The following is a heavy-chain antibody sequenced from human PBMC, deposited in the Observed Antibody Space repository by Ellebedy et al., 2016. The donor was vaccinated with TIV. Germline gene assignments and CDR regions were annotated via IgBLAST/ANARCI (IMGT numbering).Heavy chain of an antibody. D-gene: IGHD3-22*01. CDR2: ISYDGSNK. J-gene: IGHJ4*02. V-gene: IGHV3-30*18. CDR3: AKDGGGYYYDSSGKVDY. CDR1: GFTFSSYG. Sequence: GESLKISCAASGFTFSSYGVHWVRQAPGKGLEWVAVISYDGSNKYYADSVKGRFTISRDNSKNTLYLQMNSLRAEDTAVYYCAKDGGGYYYDSSGKVDYWGQGTLVTVSS.